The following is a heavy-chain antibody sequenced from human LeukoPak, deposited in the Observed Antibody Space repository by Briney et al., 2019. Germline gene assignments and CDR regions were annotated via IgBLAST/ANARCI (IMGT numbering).Heavy chain of an antibody. D-gene: IGHD6-13*01. V-gene: IGHV4-4*07. Sequence: SETLSLTCTVSGGSISSYYWSWIRQPAGKGLEWIGRIYTSGSTNYNPSLKSRVTMSVDTSRNRFSLKLSSVTAADTAVYFCARDARSSSWYSGSRNWGQGTLVTVSS. CDR3: ARDARSSSWYSGSRN. CDR2: IYTSGST. CDR1: GGSISSYY. J-gene: IGHJ4*02.